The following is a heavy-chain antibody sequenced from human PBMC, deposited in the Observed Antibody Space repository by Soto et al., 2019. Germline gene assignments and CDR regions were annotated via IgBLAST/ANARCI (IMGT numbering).Heavy chain of an antibody. CDR2: INPKSGGT. J-gene: IGHJ6*02. CDR3: ARGDSTDCSNGVGPFFYNHDMDV. Sequence: QVQLVQSGAEVKKPGASVKGSCKASGYSFTDYHIHWVRQAPGQGLEWMGRINPKSGGTSTAQKFQGWVTMTTDTSISTASIELTRLTSDDTAIYYCARGDSTDCSNGVGPFFYNHDMDVWGQGTTVTVSS. CDR1: GYSFTDYH. V-gene: IGHV1-2*04. D-gene: IGHD2-8*01.